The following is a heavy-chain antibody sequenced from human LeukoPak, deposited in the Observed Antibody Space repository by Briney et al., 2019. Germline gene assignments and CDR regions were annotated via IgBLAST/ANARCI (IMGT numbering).Heavy chain of an antibody. J-gene: IGHJ6*02. CDR2: TYYRSKWNN. CDR1: GDTVSSNTAA. V-gene: IGHV6-1*01. D-gene: IGHD6-6*01. Sequence: SQTLSLTCAISGDTVSSNTAAWNWIRQSPSRGLEWLGRTYYRSKWNNDYALSVQNRITNNPDTSKNQFSLQLKSATPEDTAVYYCTRQRSTSTDYYGMDVWGQGKTVTVSS. CDR3: TRQRSTSTDYYGMDV.